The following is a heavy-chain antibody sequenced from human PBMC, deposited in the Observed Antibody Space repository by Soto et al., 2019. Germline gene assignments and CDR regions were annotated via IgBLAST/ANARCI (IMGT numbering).Heavy chain of an antibody. Sequence: PGGSLRLSCAASVFTFSSYAMHLVRQSPGKGLEWVAVIPYDGSNKYYADSVKGRFSISRDKSKNTLYLQMNTLRAEDTAVYYCARDRGNYHYYGMDVGGQGTKVTVSS. CDR1: VFTFSSYA. J-gene: IGHJ6*02. V-gene: IGHV3-30-3*01. CDR3: ARDRGNYHYYGMDV. CDR2: IPYDGSNK.